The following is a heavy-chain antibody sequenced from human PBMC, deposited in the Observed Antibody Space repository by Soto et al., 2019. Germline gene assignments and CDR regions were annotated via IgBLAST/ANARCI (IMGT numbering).Heavy chain of an antibody. V-gene: IGHV3-33*01. J-gene: IGHJ6*02. CDR3: ARGEHFYRAIMPYYGMNV. Sequence: GGSLRLSCAASGFTFSTYGMHWVRRAPGKGLEWVALIWNDGSNKYYVDSVKGRFTISRDNSKNTLYLQMNGLRAEDTAVYYCARGEHFYRAIMPYYGMNVWGQGTTVTVSS. D-gene: IGHD2-2*01. CDR2: IWNDGSNK. CDR1: GFTFSTYG.